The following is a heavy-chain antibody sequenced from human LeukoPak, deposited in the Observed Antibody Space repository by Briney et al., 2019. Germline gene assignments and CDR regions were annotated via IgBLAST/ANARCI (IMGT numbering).Heavy chain of an antibody. D-gene: IGHD5-18*01. Sequence: GGSLRLSCAASGFTFSSYEMNWVRQAPGKGLEWVSYISSSGSTIYYADSVKGRFTISRDNAKNSLYLQMNSLRAEDTAVYYCAREGGYSYGLDYWGQGTLVTVYS. V-gene: IGHV3-48*03. CDR1: GFTFSSYE. CDR3: AREGGYSYGLDY. CDR2: ISSSGSTI. J-gene: IGHJ4*02.